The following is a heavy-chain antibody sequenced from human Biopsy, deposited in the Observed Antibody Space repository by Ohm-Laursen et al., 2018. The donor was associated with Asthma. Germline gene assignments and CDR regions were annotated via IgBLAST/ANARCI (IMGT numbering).Heavy chain of an antibody. D-gene: IGHD6-19*01. V-gene: IGHV3-30*03. Sequence: SLRLSCAATGISFTTFGMTWVRQAPGKGLEWVAVISYDGSSIYYADSVKGRFTISRDNSKNTLSLQMNSLTAEDTAVYYCAREGVAGTHIEDWGQGTLVTVSS. CDR1: GISFTTFG. CDR3: AREGVAGTHIED. J-gene: IGHJ4*02. CDR2: ISYDGSSI.